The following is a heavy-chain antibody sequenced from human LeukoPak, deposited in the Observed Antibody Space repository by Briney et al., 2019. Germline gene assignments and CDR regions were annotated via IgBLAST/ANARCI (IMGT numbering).Heavy chain of an antibody. V-gene: IGHV1-69*04. CDR3: ARDSHESVITFGGVIAT. D-gene: IGHD3-16*02. J-gene: IGHJ4*02. CDR2: IIPILGIA. Sequence: SVKVSCKASGGTFSSYTISWVRQAPGQGLEWMGRIIPILGIANYAQKFQGRVTITADKSTSTAYMELSSLRSEDTAVYYCARDSHESVITFGGVIATWGQGTLVTVSS. CDR1: GGTFSSYT.